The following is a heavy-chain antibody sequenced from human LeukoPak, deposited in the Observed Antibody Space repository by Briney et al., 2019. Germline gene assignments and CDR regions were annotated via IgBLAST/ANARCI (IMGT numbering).Heavy chain of an antibody. CDR1: GYTFTSYG. Sequence: ASVKVSCKASGYTFTSYGISWVRQAPGQGLEWMGRINPNSGGTNYAQKFQGRATMTRDTSISTAYMELSRLRSDDTAVYYCARDPVGYYYDSSGLFDYWGQGTLVTVSS. J-gene: IGHJ4*02. D-gene: IGHD3-22*01. V-gene: IGHV1-2*06. CDR2: INPNSGGT. CDR3: ARDPVGYYYDSSGLFDY.